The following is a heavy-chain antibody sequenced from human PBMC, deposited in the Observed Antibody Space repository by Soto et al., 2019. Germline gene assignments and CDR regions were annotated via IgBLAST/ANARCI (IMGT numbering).Heavy chain of an antibody. V-gene: IGHV4-30-4*01. D-gene: IGHD1-26*01. CDR1: GGSISSGDFY. CDR3: ARRYGGNLDY. CDR2: IYYSGSA. J-gene: IGHJ4*02. Sequence: SETLSLTCTVSGGSISSGDFYWSWIRQPPGKGLEWLGYIYYSGSAYYNPSLKSRVTISVDTSKNQFSLKLSSVTAADTAVYYCARRYGGNLDYWGQGTLVTVSS.